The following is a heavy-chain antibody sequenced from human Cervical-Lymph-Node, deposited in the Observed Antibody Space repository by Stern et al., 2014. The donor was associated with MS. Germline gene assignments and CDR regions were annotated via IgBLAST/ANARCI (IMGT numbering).Heavy chain of an antibody. V-gene: IGHV1-2*06. J-gene: IGHJ4*02. D-gene: IGHD3-22*01. CDR1: GYTFTDYY. Sequence: QVQLVQSGAEVKQSGASVNVSCKASGYTFTDYYMHWVRQAPGQGLEWMGRINPDSGSTRYAQKFQDRVTMTRDTSIGTAYMELSRLISDDTAVYYCATAHYYDTTNYLDFWGQGTLVTVSS. CDR2: INPDSGST. CDR3: ATAHYYDTTNYLDF.